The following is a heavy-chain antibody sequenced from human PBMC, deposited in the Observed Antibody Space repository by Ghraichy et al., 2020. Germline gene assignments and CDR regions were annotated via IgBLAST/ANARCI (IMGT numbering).Heavy chain of an antibody. CDR1: GGTFSNYA. V-gene: IGHV1-69*04. D-gene: IGHD3-3*01. CDR2: VIPMLGTA. J-gene: IGHJ5*02. Sequence: SVKVSCKASGGTFSNYAISWVRQAPGQGPEWMGRVIPMLGTANYAQKFQDRVTFSADRSTSTAYMELSSLRSEDTAVYYCARDLTPKSNGFWRGTNWCDPWGQGSLVTVSS. CDR3: ARDLTPKSNGFWRGTNWCDP.